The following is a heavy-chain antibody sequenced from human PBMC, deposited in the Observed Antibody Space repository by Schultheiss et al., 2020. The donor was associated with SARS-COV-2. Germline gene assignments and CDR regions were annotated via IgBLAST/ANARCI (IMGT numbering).Heavy chain of an antibody. J-gene: IGHJ4*02. D-gene: IGHD7-27*01. CDR3: ARVPNWGSRSADFDY. Sequence: GESLKISCKASGYTFTSYAMHWVRQAPGQRLEWMGWINAGNGNTKYSQKFQGRVTITRDTSASTAYMELSSLRSEDTAVYYCARVPNWGSRSADFDYWGQGTPVTVSS. CDR1: GYTFTSYA. V-gene: IGHV1-3*01. CDR2: INAGNGNT.